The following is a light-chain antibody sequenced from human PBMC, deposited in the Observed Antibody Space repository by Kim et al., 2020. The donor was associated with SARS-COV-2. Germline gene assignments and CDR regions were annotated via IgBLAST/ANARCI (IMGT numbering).Light chain of an antibody. J-gene: IGKJ1*01. V-gene: IGKV1-5*03. Sequence: ISTWVAWYQQKPGETPNLLIYKASSLESGVSSRFSDSGSETEFTLTINNLQPDDFATYYCLQYKTSSWTFGQGTKVEVK. CDR3: LQYKTSSWT. CDR1: ISTW. CDR2: KAS.